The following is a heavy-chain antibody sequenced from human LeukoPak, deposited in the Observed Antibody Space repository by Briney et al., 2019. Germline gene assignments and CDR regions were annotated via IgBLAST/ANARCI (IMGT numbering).Heavy chain of an antibody. CDR2: INHSGST. Sequence: TSETLSLTCAVYGGSFSGYYWSWIRQPPGKGLEWIGEINHSGSTNYNPSLKSRVTISVDTSKNQFSLKLSSVTAADTAVYYCAIVTYYDILTGYGRDYYYYMDVWGKGTTVTVSS. V-gene: IGHV4-34*01. D-gene: IGHD3-9*01. CDR1: GGSFSGYY. J-gene: IGHJ6*03. CDR3: AIVTYYDILTGYGRDYYYYMDV.